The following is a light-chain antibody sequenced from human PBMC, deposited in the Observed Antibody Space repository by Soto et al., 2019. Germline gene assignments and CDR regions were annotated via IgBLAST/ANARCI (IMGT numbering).Light chain of an antibody. Sequence: ELVLTQSPGTLSLSPVARATLSCRSSQSITNNYLAWYQQKPGRAHRLLIYGASSRATGIPDRFSGSGSGTEFTLTISSLQPDEFATYYCKKYNSYLWTVGNGTKVAIK. V-gene: IGKV3-20*01. CDR1: QSITNNY. CDR3: KKYNSYLWT. J-gene: IGKJ1*01. CDR2: GAS.